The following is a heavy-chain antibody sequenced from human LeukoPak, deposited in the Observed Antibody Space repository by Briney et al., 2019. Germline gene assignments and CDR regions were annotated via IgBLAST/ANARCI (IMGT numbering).Heavy chain of an antibody. CDR3: AKDGKHSASWYDD. CDR2: IKQDEREK. Sequence: GGSLRLSCVASGFRFSNYWMSWVRQAPGKGREWVASIKQDEREKYYVDSVKGRFTISRDNAKDSLILQMNSLRAEDAAVYYCAKDGKHSASWYDDWGQGTLVTVSS. CDR1: GFRFSNYW. J-gene: IGHJ5*02. V-gene: IGHV3-7*05. D-gene: IGHD2-21*01.